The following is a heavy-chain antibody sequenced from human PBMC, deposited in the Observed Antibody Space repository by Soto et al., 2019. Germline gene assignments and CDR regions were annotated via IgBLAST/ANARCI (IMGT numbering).Heavy chain of an antibody. V-gene: IGHV1-69*13. CDR2: IIPIFGTP. CDR1: GGTLSNYG. J-gene: IGHJ4*02. Sequence: ASVKVSCKASGGTLSNYGMSGVRQAPGQGLEWMGGIIPIFGTPDYAQKFQGRVTITADESASTAYMDLSSLRFEDTAVYYCAREYNSNWPFFDYWGQGTLVTVSS. CDR3: AREYNSNWPFFDY. D-gene: IGHD6-13*01.